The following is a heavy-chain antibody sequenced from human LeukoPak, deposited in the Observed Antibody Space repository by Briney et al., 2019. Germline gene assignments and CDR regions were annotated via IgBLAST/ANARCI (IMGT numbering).Heavy chain of an antibody. Sequence: GGSLRLSCAASGFTFSAYYIHWVRQAPGKGLEWVSRIDSDGSGTIYADSVRGRFTISRDNAKSTLYLQMNSLRAEDTAVYYCARDRTPYYDILTGEDAFDLWGPGTMVTVS. CDR1: GFTFSAYY. V-gene: IGHV3-74*01. D-gene: IGHD3-9*01. CDR3: ARDRTPYYDILTGEDAFDL. CDR2: IDSDGSGT. J-gene: IGHJ3*01.